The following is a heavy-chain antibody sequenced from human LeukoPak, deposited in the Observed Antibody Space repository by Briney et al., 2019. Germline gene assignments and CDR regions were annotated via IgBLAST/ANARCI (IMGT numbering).Heavy chain of an antibody. J-gene: IGHJ4*02. CDR3: AKWGDYGVLTGYYDPDY. V-gene: IGHV3-23*01. CDR1: GFTFSSYW. Sequence: GGSLRLSCAASGFTFSSYWMHWVRQAPGKGLEWVSAITGSGGITYYADSVKGRFTISRDNSKNTLYLQMNSLRAEDTAVYYCAKWGDYGVLTGYYDPDYWGQGTLVTVSS. CDR2: ITGSGGIT. D-gene: IGHD3-9*01.